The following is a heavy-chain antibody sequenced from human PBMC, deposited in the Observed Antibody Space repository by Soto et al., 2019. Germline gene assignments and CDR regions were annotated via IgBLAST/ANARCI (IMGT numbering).Heavy chain of an antibody. CDR2: IYYSGNT. J-gene: IGHJ6*02. CDR1: GGSISSGGYY. Sequence: SETLSLTCTVSGGSISSGGYYWSWIRQHPGKGLEWIGYIYYSGNTYYNPSLKSRVTISVDTSKNQFSLKLTSVTAADTAVYYCARGGLGYCSGGSCYSAELSRYYYGMDVWGQGTTVTLSS. D-gene: IGHD2-15*01. CDR3: ARGGLGYCSGGSCYSAELSRYYYGMDV. V-gene: IGHV4-31*03.